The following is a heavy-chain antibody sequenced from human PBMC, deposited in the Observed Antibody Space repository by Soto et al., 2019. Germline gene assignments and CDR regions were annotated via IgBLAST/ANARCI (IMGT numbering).Heavy chain of an antibody. V-gene: IGHV3-23*01. CDR1: VFPFGANA. CDR2: LSNTGRRT. J-gene: IGHJ4*02. Sequence: VGSLRLSCVVSVFPFGANAMSWVRQAPGKGLEWVSGLSNTGRRTSYADSVKGRFNISRDNSENTVYLQMNSLRVEDTAVYYCATEMGATQGPFDNWGQGTLVTVSS. D-gene: IGHD1-26*01. CDR3: ATEMGATQGPFDN.